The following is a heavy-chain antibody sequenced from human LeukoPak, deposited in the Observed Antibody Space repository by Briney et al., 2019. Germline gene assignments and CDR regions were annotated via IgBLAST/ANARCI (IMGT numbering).Heavy chain of an antibody. J-gene: IGHJ6*03. D-gene: IGHD6-13*01. V-gene: IGHV3-21*01. CDR1: GFTFSSYG. Sequence: PGGSLRLSCAASGFTFSSYGMNWVRQAPGKGLEWVSSISSSSSYIYYADSVKGRFTISRDNAKNSLYLQMNSLRAEDTAVYYCAKGGQQPPFDYYMDVWGKGTTVTISS. CDR3: AKGGQQPPFDYYMDV. CDR2: ISSSSSYI.